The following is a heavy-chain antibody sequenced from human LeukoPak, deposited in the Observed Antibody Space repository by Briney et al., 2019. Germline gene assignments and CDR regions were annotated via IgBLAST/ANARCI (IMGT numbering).Heavy chain of an antibody. D-gene: IGHD6-13*01. V-gene: IGHV4-34*01. CDR2: INHSGST. CDR3: ARHPIAAAGSRRDP. Sequence: SETLSLTCAVYGGSFSGYYWSWIRQPPGKGLEWIGEINHSGSTNYNPSLKSRVTISVDTSKNQFSLKLSSVTAADTAMYYCARHPIAAAGSRRDPWGQGTLVTVSS. CDR1: GGSFSGYY. J-gene: IGHJ5*02.